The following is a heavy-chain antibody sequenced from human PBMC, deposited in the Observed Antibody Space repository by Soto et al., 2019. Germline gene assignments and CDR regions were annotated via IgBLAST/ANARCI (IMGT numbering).Heavy chain of an antibody. CDR3: ARGKDIVVVVAATQFYYYYGMDV. CDR2: IIPIFGTA. D-gene: IGHD2-15*01. V-gene: IGHV1-69*12. Sequence: QVQLVQSGAEVKKPGSSVKVSCKASGGTFSSYAISWVRQAPGQGLERMGGIIPIFGTANYAQKFQGRVAITGEASKSRACMEMRSVGPEDPVVYYCARGKDIVVVVAATQFYYYYGMDVWGQGATVTVSS. CDR1: GGTFSSYA. J-gene: IGHJ6*01.